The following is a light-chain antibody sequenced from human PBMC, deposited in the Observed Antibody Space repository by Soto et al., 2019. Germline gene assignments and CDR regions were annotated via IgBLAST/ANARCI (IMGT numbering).Light chain of an antibody. CDR3: QSYDSSPV. J-gene: IGLJ2*01. CDR2: GTS. CDR1: SSNIGAGYD. V-gene: IGLV1-40*01. Sequence: QSVLTQPPSVSGAPGQRVTISCTGSSSNIGAGYDVHWYQQLPGTAPKLLIYGTSNRPSGVPDRFSGSKSGTSASLAITGLQAEDEADYYCQSYDSSPVFGGGTKLTVL.